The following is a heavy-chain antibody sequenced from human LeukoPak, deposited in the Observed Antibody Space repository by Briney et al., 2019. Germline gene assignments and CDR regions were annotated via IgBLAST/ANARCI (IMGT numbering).Heavy chain of an antibody. CDR1: GDSFSRSDSY. J-gene: IGHJ1*01. D-gene: IGHD3-22*01. CDR3: ARRRYYDGSGYLE. V-gene: IGHV4-39*01. CDR2: SYYSGRT. Sequence: KPSETLSLTCSVSGDSFSRSDSYWDWIRQPQGKGLEWIGTSYYSGRTYYSPSLKSRVTMSVDPSNNQFSLNLRSVTAADTALYYCARRRYYDGSGYLEWGQGTLLSVSS.